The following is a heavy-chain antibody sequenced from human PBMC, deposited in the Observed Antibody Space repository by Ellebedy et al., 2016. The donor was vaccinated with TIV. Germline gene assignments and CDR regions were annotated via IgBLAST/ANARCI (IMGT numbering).Heavy chain of an antibody. J-gene: IGHJ4*02. CDR3: ARGRAAGVTPMRYHFDS. Sequence: SQTLSLTCAISGESVSSNSAAWIWIRQSPSRGLEWLGRTYYRSKWYNDYAISVKSRITINPDTSKNQFSLQLNSVTPEDTAVYYCARGRAAGVTPMRYHFDSWGQGTLVTVSS. CDR2: TYYRSKWYN. CDR1: GESVSSNSAA. D-gene: IGHD6-13*01. V-gene: IGHV6-1*01.